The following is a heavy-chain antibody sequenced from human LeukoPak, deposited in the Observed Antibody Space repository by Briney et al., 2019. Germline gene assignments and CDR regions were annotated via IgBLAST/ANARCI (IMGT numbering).Heavy chain of an antibody. V-gene: IGHV3-21*01. CDR3: ASSGYYEEKEIY. Sequence: PGGSLRLSCAASGFTFSSYSMNWVRQAPGKGLEWVSSISSSSSYIYYADSVKGRFTISRDNAKNSLYLQMNSLRPEDTAVYYCASSGYYEEKEIYWGQGTLVTVSS. J-gene: IGHJ4*02. D-gene: IGHD3-22*01. CDR2: ISSSSSYI. CDR1: GFTFSSYS.